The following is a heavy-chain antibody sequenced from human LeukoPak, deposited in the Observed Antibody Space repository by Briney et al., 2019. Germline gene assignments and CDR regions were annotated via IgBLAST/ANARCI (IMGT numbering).Heavy chain of an antibody. D-gene: IGHD3-3*01. CDR1: GGSISSGDYY. CDR3: AQGARVLRFLEWLFDAFDI. V-gene: IGHV4-30-4*08. CDR2: IYYSGST. J-gene: IGHJ3*02. Sequence: SETLSLTCTVSGGSISSGDYYWSWIRQPPGKGLEWIGYIYYSGSTYYNPSLKSRVTISVDTSKNQFSLKLSSVTAADTAVYYCAQGARVLRFLEWLFDAFDIWGQGTMVTVSS.